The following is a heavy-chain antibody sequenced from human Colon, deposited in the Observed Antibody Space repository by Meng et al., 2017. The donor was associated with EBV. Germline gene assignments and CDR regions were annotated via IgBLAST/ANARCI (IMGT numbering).Heavy chain of an antibody. D-gene: IGHD4-17*01. CDR1: VDSISNNW. CDR3: ARNGDYNPGLY. V-gene: IGHV4-4*02. J-gene: IGHJ4*02. Sequence: QGLLPASGPGMVKPSGTLSLTCAVSVDSISNNWWSWVRQPPGKGLEWIGEIYHSGTTHYNPSLRSRVTISVDKSKNQFSLQLTSVTAADTAVYYCARNGDYNPGLYWGQGTLVTVSS. CDR2: IYHSGTT.